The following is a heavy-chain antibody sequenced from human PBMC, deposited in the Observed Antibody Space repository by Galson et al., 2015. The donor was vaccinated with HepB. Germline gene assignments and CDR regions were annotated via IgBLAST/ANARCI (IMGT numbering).Heavy chain of an antibody. CDR2: ISSRSSYI. J-gene: IGHJ4*02. D-gene: IGHD6-19*01. Sequence: SLRLSCAASGFTFNNYTMHWVRQAPGKGLEWVSSISSRSSYIYYADSVKGRFTISRDNAKNSLYLQMNSLRAEDTAVYYCARSTYEGLYRQCLVLHYWGQGTLVTVSS. CDR3: ARSTYEGLYRQCLVLHY. CDR1: GFTFNNYT. V-gene: IGHV3-21*01.